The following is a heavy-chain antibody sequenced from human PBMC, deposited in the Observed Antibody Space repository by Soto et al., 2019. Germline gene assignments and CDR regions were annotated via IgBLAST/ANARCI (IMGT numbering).Heavy chain of an antibody. Sequence: EVQLVESGGGLVQPGRSLRLSCVASGFIADDYAMHWVRQAPGKGLEWVSGISSNSATINYADSVKGLFPISRDNAKNSLFLQQTSLRPEDTAFYYCVKDMKWGGMTTIHYFDSWGQGTVVTVSS. CDR3: VKDMKWGGMTTIHYFDS. CDR2: ISSNSATI. CDR1: GFIADDYA. V-gene: IGHV3-9*02. J-gene: IGHJ4*02. D-gene: IGHD4-17*01.